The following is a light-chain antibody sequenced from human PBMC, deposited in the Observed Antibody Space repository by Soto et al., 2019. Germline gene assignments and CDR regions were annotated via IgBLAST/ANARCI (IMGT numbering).Light chain of an antibody. CDR2: GAS. CDR3: RQYGTSPPYT. V-gene: IGKV3-20*01. CDR1: QSVSSSS. Sequence: EIVLTQSPGTLSLSPGERATLSCRASQSVSSSSLAWYQQKPGQAPRLLIYGASSRATAIPDRFSGSGSGTDFTLTITKLEPEDSAVYYCRQYGTSPPYTFGQGTKLEIK. J-gene: IGKJ2*01.